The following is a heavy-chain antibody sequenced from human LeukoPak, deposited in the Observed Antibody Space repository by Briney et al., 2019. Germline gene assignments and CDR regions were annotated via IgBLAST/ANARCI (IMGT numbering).Heavy chain of an antibody. J-gene: IGHJ5*02. CDR2: ISGSGGST. CDR1: GFTFSSYA. D-gene: IGHD5-18*01. V-gene: IGHV3-23*01. CDR3: AKTPVPDTAMVMTNWFDP. Sequence: GVSLRLSCAASGFTFSSYAMSWVRQAPGKGLEWVSAISGSGGSTYYADSVKGRFTISRDNSKNTLYLQMNSLRAEDTAVYYCAKTPVPDTAMVMTNWFDPWGQGTLVTVSS.